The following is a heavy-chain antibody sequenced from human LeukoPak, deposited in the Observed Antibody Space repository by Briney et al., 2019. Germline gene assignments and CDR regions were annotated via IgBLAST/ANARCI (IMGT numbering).Heavy chain of an antibody. V-gene: IGHV3-7*01. CDR1: GFTFSSYW. CDR2: IKQDGSEK. Sequence: GGSLRLSCAASGFTFSSYWMSWVRQAPGKGLEWVANIKQDGSEKYYVDSVKGRFTISRDNAKNSLYLQMNSLRAEDTAVYYCARDQVRQLVLPPYYYYGMDVWGQGTTVTVSS. D-gene: IGHD6-13*01. J-gene: IGHJ6*02. CDR3: ARDQVRQLVLPPYYYYGMDV.